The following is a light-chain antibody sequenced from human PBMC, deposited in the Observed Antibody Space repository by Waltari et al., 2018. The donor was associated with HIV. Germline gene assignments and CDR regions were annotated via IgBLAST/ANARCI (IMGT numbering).Light chain of an antibody. CDR3: QQTLRSPQT. Sequence: DIQMTQSPSSLSASVGDTVTITYRARQSIDNYLNWYQQTPGKAPRLLIFGATRLQSGVPSRFRGSGSGSDFTLTVISLQPEDFATYYCQQTLRSPQTFGQGTRLDIK. CDR1: QSIDNY. CDR2: GAT. J-gene: IGKJ5*01. V-gene: IGKV1-39*01.